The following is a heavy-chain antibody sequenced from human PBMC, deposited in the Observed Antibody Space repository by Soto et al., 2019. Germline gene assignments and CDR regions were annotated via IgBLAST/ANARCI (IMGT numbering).Heavy chain of an antibody. CDR3: ARALLWFGELLHFDY. D-gene: IGHD3-10*01. CDR1: GGSISSGGYS. V-gene: IGHV4-30-2*01. Sequence: PSETLSLTCAVSGGSISSGGYSWSWIRQPPGKGLEWIGYIYHSGSTYYNPPLKSRVTISVDRSKNQFSLKLSSVTAADTAVYYCARALLWFGELLHFDYWGQGTLVTVSS. CDR2: IYHSGST. J-gene: IGHJ4*02.